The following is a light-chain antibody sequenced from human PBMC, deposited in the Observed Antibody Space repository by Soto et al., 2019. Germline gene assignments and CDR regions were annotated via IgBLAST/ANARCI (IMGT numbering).Light chain of an antibody. V-gene: IGKV3-11*01. CDR2: DSS. CDR1: QSVSTS. Sequence: EIVLTQSPATLSLSPGERATLSCRASQSVSTSLSWYQQKPGQAPRLLIYDSSDRITGIPDRFSGSGSGTDFTLTISSLEPEDAAVYNCQQRYNAFTFGPETKVDI. CDR3: QQRYNAFT. J-gene: IGKJ3*01.